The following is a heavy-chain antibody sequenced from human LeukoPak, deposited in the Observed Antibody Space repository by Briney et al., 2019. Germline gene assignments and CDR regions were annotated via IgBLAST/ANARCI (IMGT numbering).Heavy chain of an antibody. D-gene: IGHD3-10*01. CDR2: IYHSGST. V-gene: IGHV4-38-2*02. CDR3: AGAVGSGEFDY. CDR1: GYSISSGYY. Sequence: PSETLSLTCTVSGYSISSGYYWGWIRQPPGKGLERIGSIYHSGSTYYNPSLKSRVTVSVDTSKNQFSLKLSSVTAADTAVYYCAGAVGSGEFDYWGQGTLVTVSS. J-gene: IGHJ4*02.